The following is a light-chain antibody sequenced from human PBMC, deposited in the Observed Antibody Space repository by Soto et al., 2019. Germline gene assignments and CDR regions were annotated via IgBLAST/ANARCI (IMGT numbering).Light chain of an antibody. V-gene: IGLV1-44*01. CDR3: AAWEDSLNGVI. CDR1: SSNIGSNT. J-gene: IGLJ2*01. Sequence: QSVLTQPPSESGTPGQRVTSSCSGSSSNIGSNTVNWYQQLPGTAPKFLTYNNNQRPSGGSDRFSGSKPRTSTSLAISGLKSEDEADYYCAAWEDSLNGVIFGGGTKVTVL. CDR2: NNN.